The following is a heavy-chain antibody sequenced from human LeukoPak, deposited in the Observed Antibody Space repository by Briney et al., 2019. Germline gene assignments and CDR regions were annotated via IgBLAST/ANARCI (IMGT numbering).Heavy chain of an antibody. Sequence: ASVKVSCKASGYTFTSYDINWVRQATGQGLEWMGWMNPNSGNTGYAQKFQGRVTMTRNTSISTAYMELSSLRSEDTAVYYCAKLREYSYGYVYDYFDYWGQGTLVTVSS. D-gene: IGHD5-18*01. CDR2: MNPNSGNT. CDR3: AKLREYSYGYVYDYFDY. CDR1: GYTFTSYD. J-gene: IGHJ4*02. V-gene: IGHV1-8*01.